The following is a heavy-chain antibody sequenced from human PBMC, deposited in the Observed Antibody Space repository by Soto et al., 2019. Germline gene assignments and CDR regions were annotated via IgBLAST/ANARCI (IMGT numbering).Heavy chain of an antibody. D-gene: IGHD3-10*01. V-gene: IGHV3-23*01. CDR2: INNSGGNT. Sequence: EVQLLESGGGLVQPGGSLRLSCEASRFTFSKYDMNWVRRAPGKGLEWVSSINNSGGNTYYADSVKGRFTISRDNSKNTLYLQMNSLRAEDTAIYYCAKDPTGAGWYFDLWGRGTLVTVSS. CDR3: AKDPTGAGWYFDL. CDR1: RFTFSKYD. J-gene: IGHJ2*01.